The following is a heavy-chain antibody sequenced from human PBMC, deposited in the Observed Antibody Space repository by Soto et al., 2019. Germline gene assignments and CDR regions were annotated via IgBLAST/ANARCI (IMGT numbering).Heavy chain of an antibody. CDR2: ISWNSGSI. CDR3: AKDFHYSGSGTYFDY. D-gene: IGHD3-10*01. CDR1: GFTFDDYA. J-gene: IGHJ4*02. Sequence: EVQLVESGGGLVQPGRSLRLSCAASGFTFDDYAIHWVRQPPGRGLEWVSGISWNSGSIGYADSVKGRFTISRDNAKTSLYLHMNSLRAEDTALYYCAKDFHYSGSGTYFDYWGQGTLVTVSS. V-gene: IGHV3-9*01.